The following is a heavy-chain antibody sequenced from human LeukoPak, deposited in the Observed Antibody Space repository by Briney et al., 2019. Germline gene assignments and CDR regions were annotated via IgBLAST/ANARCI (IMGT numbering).Heavy chain of an antibody. V-gene: IGHV3-69-1*01. Sequence: KPGGSLRLSCAASGFTFSNFEVNWVRQAPGKGLEWVSSISSSSYIYYADSVKGRFTISRDNAKNSLYLQMNSLRAEDTAVYYCARAPAWVDYWGQGTLVTVSS. CDR2: ISSSSYI. J-gene: IGHJ4*02. D-gene: IGHD7-27*01. CDR3: ARAPAWVDY. CDR1: GFTFSNFE.